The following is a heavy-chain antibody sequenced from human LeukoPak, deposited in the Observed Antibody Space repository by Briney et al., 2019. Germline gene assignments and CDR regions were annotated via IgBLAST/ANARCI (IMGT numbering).Heavy chain of an antibody. Sequence: GGSLRPYCAAPGFTLRNHDIRLVREAPRPGQEAVSTINGSGGNTYYADSVKGRFPISRDNSKNTLYLQMNSLRAEDTAVYYCAKSQGYSYGYYPHDAFDIWGQGTMVTVSS. CDR3: AKSQGYSYGYYPHDAFDI. D-gene: IGHD5-18*01. CDR1: GFTLRNHD. V-gene: IGHV3-23*01. J-gene: IGHJ3*02. CDR2: INGSGGNT.